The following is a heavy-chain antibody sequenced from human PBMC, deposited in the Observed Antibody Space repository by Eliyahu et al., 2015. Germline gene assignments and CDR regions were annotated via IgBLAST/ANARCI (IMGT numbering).Heavy chain of an antibody. Sequence: QVQLQESGPGLVKPSETLSLTCTVSGGSISSYYWSWIRQPPGKGLEWIGYIYYSGSTNYNPSLKSRVTISVDTSKNQFSLKLSSVTAADTAVYYCARDSSSYPLGWFDPWGQGTLVTVSS. D-gene: IGHD6-13*01. CDR1: GGSISSYY. CDR3: ARDSSSYPLGWFDP. V-gene: IGHV4-59*01. CDR2: IYYSGST. J-gene: IGHJ5*02.